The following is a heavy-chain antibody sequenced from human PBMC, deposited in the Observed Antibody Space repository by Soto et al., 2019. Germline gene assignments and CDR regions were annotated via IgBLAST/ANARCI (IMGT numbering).Heavy chain of an antibody. CDR2: IYYSGST. J-gene: IGHJ6*02. V-gene: IGHV4-31*03. CDR1: GGSISSGGYY. Sequence: QVQLQESGPGLVKPSQTLSLTCTVSGGSISSGGYYWSWIRQHPGKGLEWIGYIYYSGSTYYNPSLKSRVTISVDTSKNQFSLKLSSVTAADTAVYYCAREVAGPTNYYYYGMDVWGQGTTVTVSS. CDR3: AREVAGPTNYYYYGMDV. D-gene: IGHD6-19*01.